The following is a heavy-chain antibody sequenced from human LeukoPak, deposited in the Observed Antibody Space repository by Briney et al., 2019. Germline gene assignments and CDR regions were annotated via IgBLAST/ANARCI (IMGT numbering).Heavy chain of an antibody. CDR1: GGSISNSGYY. CDR2: INHSGST. Sequence: SETLSLTCTVSGGSISNSGYYWSWIRQPPGKGLEWIGEINHSGSTNYNPSLKSRVTISVDTSKNQFSLKLSSVTAADTAVYYCARGSSSWYLRWFDPWGQGTLVTVSS. D-gene: IGHD6-13*01. CDR3: ARGSSSWYLRWFDP. V-gene: IGHV4-39*07. J-gene: IGHJ5*02.